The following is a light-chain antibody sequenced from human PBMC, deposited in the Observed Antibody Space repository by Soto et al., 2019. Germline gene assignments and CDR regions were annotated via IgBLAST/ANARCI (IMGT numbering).Light chain of an antibody. CDR1: QSVSSY. CDR3: QQRSNWPG. V-gene: IGKV3-11*01. J-gene: IGKJ4*01. CDR2: DAS. Sequence: EIVVTQSPASLSLSPGERATLSCRASQSVSSYLAWYQQKPGQAPRLLIYDASNRATGIPARFSGSGSGTDFTLTISSLEPEDFAVYYCQQRSNWPGFGGGTKVDIK.